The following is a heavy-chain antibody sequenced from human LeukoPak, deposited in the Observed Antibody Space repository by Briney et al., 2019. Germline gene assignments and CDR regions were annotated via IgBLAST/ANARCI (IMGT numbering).Heavy chain of an antibody. V-gene: IGHV3-66*04. J-gene: IGHJ4*02. CDR3: ARRRGGYGEGEFDY. D-gene: IGHD4-17*01. Sequence: GGSLRLPCTASGLTHSSKYMSWARHASGKAPEWVSFIRSDATTAYADSVQGRFTISRDDSKNTLYLQMNSLRVEDAAVYYCARRRGGYGEGEFDYWGQGTLVTVSS. CDR1: GLTHSSKY. CDR2: IRSDATT.